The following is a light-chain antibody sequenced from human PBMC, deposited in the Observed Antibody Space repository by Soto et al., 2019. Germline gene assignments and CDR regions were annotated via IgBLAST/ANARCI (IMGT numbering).Light chain of an antibody. CDR2: AAS. CDR3: QQSYSTPPT. CDR1: QSISSY. V-gene: IGKV1-39*01. Sequence: DIQMTQSPSSLSASVGDRVTITCRASQSISSYLNWYQQKPGKAPKLLIYAASSLQSGVPSRFSGSGSATDFTLTISSLQPEDFATYYCQQSYSTPPTFSPGTKVDIK. J-gene: IGKJ3*01.